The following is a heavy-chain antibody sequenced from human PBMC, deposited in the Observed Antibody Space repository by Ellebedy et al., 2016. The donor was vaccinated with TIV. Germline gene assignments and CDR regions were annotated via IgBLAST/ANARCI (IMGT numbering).Heavy chain of an antibody. Sequence: AASVKVSCKASGYTFTSYYMHWVRQAPGQGLEWMGVIDPSGGSTDYAQKFQGRVTMTRDTSTSTVYMELSSLRSADTAVYYCARGRIVGSSSPYYNGMDVWGQGTTVTVSS. D-gene: IGHD1-26*01. J-gene: IGHJ6*02. CDR3: ARGRIVGSSSPYYNGMDV. V-gene: IGHV1-46*01. CDR2: IDPSGGST. CDR1: GYTFTSYY.